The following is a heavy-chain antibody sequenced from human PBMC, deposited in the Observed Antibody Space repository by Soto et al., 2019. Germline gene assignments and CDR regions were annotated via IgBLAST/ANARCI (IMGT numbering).Heavy chain of an antibody. CDR1: GGSISSGGYY. Sequence: KTSETLSLTCTVSGGSISSGGYYWSWIRQHPGKGLEWIGYIYYSGSTYYNPSLKSRVTISVDTSKNQFSLKLSSVTAADTAVYYCARGENSGYDPPYFDYWGQGTLVTVSS. D-gene: IGHD5-12*01. CDR2: IYYSGST. J-gene: IGHJ4*02. CDR3: ARGENSGYDPPYFDY. V-gene: IGHV4-31*03.